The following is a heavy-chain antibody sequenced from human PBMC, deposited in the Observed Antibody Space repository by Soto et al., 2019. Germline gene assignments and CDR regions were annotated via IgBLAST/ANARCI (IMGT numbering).Heavy chain of an antibody. V-gene: IGHV4-30-4*01. CDR1: GGSISSGDYY. J-gene: IGHJ4*02. CDR2: IYYSGST. Sequence: QVQLQESGPGLVKPSQTLSLTCTVSGGSISSGDYYWSWIRQPPGKGLGWIGYIYYSGSTYYNPSLKSRVTIXVXTXXNQFSLKLSSVTAADTAVYYCARAFDILTRYYFDYWGQGTLVTVSS. CDR3: ARAFDILTRYYFDY. D-gene: IGHD3-9*01.